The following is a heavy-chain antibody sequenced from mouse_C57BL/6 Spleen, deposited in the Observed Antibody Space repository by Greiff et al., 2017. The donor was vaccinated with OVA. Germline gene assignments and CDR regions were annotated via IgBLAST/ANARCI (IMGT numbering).Heavy chain of an antibody. J-gene: IGHJ4*01. D-gene: IGHD2-2*01. CDR2: ISDGGSYT. CDR1: GFTFTSYS. CDR3: ARDVVATGAMDY. Sequence: EVQLVESGGGLVKPGGSLKLSCAASGFTFTSYSMSWVRQTPEKRLEWVATISDGGSYTYYPDNVQGRFTISRDNAKNNLYLQMGHLKSEDTSMCYCARDVVATGAMDYWGQGTSVTVSS. V-gene: IGHV5-4*01.